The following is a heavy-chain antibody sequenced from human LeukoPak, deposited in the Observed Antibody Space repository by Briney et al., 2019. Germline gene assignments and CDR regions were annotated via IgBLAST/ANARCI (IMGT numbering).Heavy chain of an antibody. CDR2: IRNDGSNK. V-gene: IGHV3-30*02. J-gene: IGHJ4*02. CDR1: VFTFSIYG. Sequence: GGSLRLSCAPSVFTFSIYGMHSVRHAPDKGLEWVSLIRNDGSNKYYADSVKGRFPISRDNSKNPLYLQMKSLRAEDTAIYYFPKDIRGPNYVWGSYGHWGKGTMVTV. D-gene: IGHD3-16*01. CDR3: PKDIRGPNYVWGSYGH.